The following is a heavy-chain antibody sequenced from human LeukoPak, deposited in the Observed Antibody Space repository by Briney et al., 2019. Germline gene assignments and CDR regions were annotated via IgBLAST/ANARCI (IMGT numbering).Heavy chain of an antibody. CDR3: ARDGSGVMGATHDFDY. J-gene: IGHJ4*02. D-gene: IGHD1-26*01. CDR2: INPNSGGT. V-gene: IGHV1-2*02. Sequence: GASVKVSCKASGYTLTGYYMHWVRQAPGQGLEWMGWINPNSGGTNYAQKFQGRVTMTRDTSISTAYMELSGLRSDDTAVYYCARDGSGVMGATHDFDYWGQGTLVTVSS. CDR1: GYTLTGYY.